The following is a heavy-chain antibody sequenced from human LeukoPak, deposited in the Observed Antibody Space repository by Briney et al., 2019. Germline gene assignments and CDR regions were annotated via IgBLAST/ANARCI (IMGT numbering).Heavy chain of an antibody. Sequence: PGGSLRLSCAASGFTFSSYGMHWVRQAPGKGLEWVAVIWYDGSNKYYADSVKGRFTISRDNAKNSLYLQMNSLRAEDTAVYYCARGIQPDYWGQGTLVTVSS. CDR1: GFTFSSYG. V-gene: IGHV3-33*01. D-gene: IGHD5-18*01. CDR3: ARGIQPDY. J-gene: IGHJ4*02. CDR2: IWYDGSNK.